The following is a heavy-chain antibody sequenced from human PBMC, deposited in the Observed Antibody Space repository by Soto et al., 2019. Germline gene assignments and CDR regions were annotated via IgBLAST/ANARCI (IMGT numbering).Heavy chain of an antibody. Sequence: QVQLQESGPGLVKPSQTLSLTCTVSGGSINVGDYYWSWIRQPPGKGLEWIVYMYYSGHSYYNPSLESRVTISVDTSKTQFSLKLSSVTAADTAVYYCARTGVVHYYYAVDVWGQGTTVAVSS. CDR2: MYYSGHS. CDR3: ARTGVVHYYYAVDV. D-gene: IGHD3-3*01. CDR1: GGSINVGDYY. J-gene: IGHJ6*02. V-gene: IGHV4-30-4*01.